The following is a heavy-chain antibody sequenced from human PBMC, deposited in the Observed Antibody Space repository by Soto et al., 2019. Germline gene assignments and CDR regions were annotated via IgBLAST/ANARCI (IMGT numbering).Heavy chain of an antibody. CDR3: SRGSDSTGYWLVP. Sequence: SATRSRTCPVSGSSINSYGHFWSWVRQFPGKGVEWIGNIYANGSTYYLPSLKSRLTMSVETSKRQFSLKLKSVTSADTAVYFCSRGSDSTGYWLVPGGRGTPVTVSS. D-gene: IGHD2-8*02. CDR2: IYANGST. V-gene: IGHV4-31*03. J-gene: IGHJ2*01. CDR1: GSSINSYGHF.